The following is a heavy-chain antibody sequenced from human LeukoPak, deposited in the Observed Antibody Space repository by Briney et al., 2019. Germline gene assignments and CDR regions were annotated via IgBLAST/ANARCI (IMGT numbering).Heavy chain of an antibody. J-gene: IGHJ4*02. CDR1: GFTFTNYG. CDR2: ISGSALST. Sequence: GGSLRLSCAASGFTFTNYGMTWVRQAPGKGLEWVSSISGSALSTYYADSVKGRFTISRDNSKNTLYLQMNSLRAEDTAVYYCAKDLYNYYDSSGYYPSFDYWGQGTLVTVSS. V-gene: IGHV3-23*01. CDR3: AKDLYNYYDSSGYYPSFDY. D-gene: IGHD3-22*01.